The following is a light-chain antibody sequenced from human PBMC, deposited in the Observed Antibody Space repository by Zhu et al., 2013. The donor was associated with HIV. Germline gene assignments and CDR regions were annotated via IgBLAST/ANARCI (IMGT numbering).Light chain of an antibody. J-gene: IGKJ1*01. Sequence: DIVMTQSPLSLPVTPGEPASISCRSSQSLLHSNGYNYLDWYLQKPGQSPQLLIYLGSNRASGVPDRFSGSGSGTDFTLKILRVEAEDVGVYYCMQALQTPWTFGQGTKVE. CDR1: QSLLHSNGYNY. V-gene: IGKV2-28*01. CDR3: MQALQTPWT. CDR2: LGS.